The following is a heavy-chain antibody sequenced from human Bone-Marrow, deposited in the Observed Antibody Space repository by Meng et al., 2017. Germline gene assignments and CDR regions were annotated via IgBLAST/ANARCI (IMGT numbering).Heavy chain of an antibody. D-gene: IGHD3-3*01. CDR2: IKQDGSEK. CDR3: ARAPVLRFLEWLYSGGMDV. Sequence: GGSLRLSCAASGFTFSSYWMSWVRQAPGKGREWVANIKQDGSEKYYVDSVKGRFTISRDNAKNSLYLQMNSLRAEDTAVYYCARAPVLRFLEWLYSGGMDVWGQGTTVTVSS. V-gene: IGHV3-7*01. J-gene: IGHJ6*02. CDR1: GFTFSSYW.